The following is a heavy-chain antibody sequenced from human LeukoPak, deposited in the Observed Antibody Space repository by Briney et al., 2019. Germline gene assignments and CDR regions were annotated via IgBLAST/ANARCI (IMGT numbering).Heavy chain of an antibody. CDR3: ARSDFWSGPPLYYYFDL. Sequence: GASVKVSCKASGYTFTGYYMHWVRQAPGQGLEWMGWINPNSGGTNYAQKFQGWVTMTRDTSISTAYMELSRLRSDDTAVYYYARSDFWSGPPLYYYFDLWGRGTLVTVSS. V-gene: IGHV1-2*04. J-gene: IGHJ2*01. CDR1: GYTFTGYY. D-gene: IGHD3-3*01. CDR2: INPNSGGT.